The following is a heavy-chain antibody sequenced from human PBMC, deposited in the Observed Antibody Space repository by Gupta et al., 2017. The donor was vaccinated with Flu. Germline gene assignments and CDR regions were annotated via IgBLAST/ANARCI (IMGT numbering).Heavy chain of an antibody. J-gene: IGHJ4*02. Sequence: QVHRGQFGAEVTKPESSVQVSCKASLGTVSSYSISWVRQAPGQVLEWMGGIIPIFGTANYAQKFQHSVTITADESTSTAYMELSSLRSEDTAGYYCARGGYDSSGYRAPIGYWGQGNLVTVSS. CDR2: IIPIFGTA. CDR3: ARGGYDSSGYRAPIGY. V-gene: IGHV1-69*01. D-gene: IGHD3-22*01. CDR1: LGTVSSYS.